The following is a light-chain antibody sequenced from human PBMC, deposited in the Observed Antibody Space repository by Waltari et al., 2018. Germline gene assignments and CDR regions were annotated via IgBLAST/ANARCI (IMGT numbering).Light chain of an antibody. Sequence: DIQMTQSPSTLSASVGDRVTITCRASQSISSGLAWYQQKPGKAPKLLIYDASRLQSGVPSRFSGSGSGTEFTLTINSLQPDDFASYFCQQYNSYLSSFGQGTKLEI. J-gene: IGKJ2*01. CDR3: QQYNSYLSS. CDR2: DAS. V-gene: IGKV1-5*01. CDR1: QSISSG.